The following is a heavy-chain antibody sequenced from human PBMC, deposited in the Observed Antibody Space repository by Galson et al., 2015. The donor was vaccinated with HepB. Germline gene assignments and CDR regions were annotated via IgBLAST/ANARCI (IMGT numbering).Heavy chain of an antibody. CDR2: IIPIFGTP. D-gene: IGHD2-2*01. V-gene: IGHV1-69*13. J-gene: IGHJ4*02. Sequence: SVKVSCKASGGTFSNSAISWVRQAPGQGLEWMGGIIPIFGTPNYAQKFQGRVSITADESTSTAYMELSSLRSDDTAVYYCARWAGRVGLGYCTSASCYPFDFWGQGTLVTVSS. CDR1: GGTFSNSA. CDR3: ARWAGRVGLGYCTSASCYPFDF.